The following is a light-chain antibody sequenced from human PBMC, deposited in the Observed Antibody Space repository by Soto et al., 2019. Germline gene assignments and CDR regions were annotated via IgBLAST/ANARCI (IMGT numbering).Light chain of an antibody. J-gene: IGKJ2*01. V-gene: IGKV1-9*01. CDR3: QQRNSYPRT. CDR2: AAP. CDR1: QGINIF. Sequence: DIQLTQSPSFLSASVGDRVTITCRASQGINIFLAWFQQKPGKAPNLLISAAPTLQSGVPSRLSGSGSETEFTLTITSLQPEDSATYYCQQRNSYPRTFGQGTKVDIK.